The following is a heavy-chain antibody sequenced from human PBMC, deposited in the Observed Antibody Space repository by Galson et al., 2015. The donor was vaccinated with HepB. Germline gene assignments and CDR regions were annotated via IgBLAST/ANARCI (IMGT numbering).Heavy chain of an antibody. CDR1: GFTFSSYS. CDR2: ISSSSSYI. D-gene: IGHD6-19*01. CDR3: AREESSGWDY. J-gene: IGHJ4*02. Sequence: SLRLSCAASGFTFSSYSMNWVRQAPGKGLEWVSSISSSSSYIYYADSVKGRSTISRDNAKNSLYLQMNSLRAEDTAVYYCAREESSGWDYWGQGTLVTVSS. V-gene: IGHV3-21*01.